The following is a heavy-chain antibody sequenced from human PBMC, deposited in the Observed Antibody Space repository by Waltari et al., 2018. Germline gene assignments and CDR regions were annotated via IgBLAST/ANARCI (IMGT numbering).Heavy chain of an antibody. V-gene: IGHV1-3*01. J-gene: IGHJ3*02. Sequence: QVQLVQSGAEVKKPGASVKVSCKASGYTFTRYAMHWVRQAPGQRLEWMGWINAGNGNTKYSQKFQGRVTITRDTSASTAYMELSSLRSEDTAVYYCARDWGVADAFDIWGQGTMVTVSS. CDR3: ARDWGVADAFDI. CDR2: INAGNGNT. D-gene: IGHD3-16*01. CDR1: GYTFTRYA.